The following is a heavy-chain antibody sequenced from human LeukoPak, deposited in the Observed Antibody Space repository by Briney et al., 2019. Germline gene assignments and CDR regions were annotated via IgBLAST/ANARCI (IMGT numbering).Heavy chain of an antibody. Sequence: GGSLRLSCAASGFTFSSYGMHWVRQAPGKGLEWVSSITSDAYIYYADSLKGRFSISRDNAKNSVYLQMISLRAEDTAIYYCARADYGDYGVDYWGQGTLVTVSS. J-gene: IGHJ4*02. CDR2: ITSDAYI. CDR3: ARADYGDYGVDY. CDR1: GFTFSSYG. D-gene: IGHD4-17*01. V-gene: IGHV3-21*01.